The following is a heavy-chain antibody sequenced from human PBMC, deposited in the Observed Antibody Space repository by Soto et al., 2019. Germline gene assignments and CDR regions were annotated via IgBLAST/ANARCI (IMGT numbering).Heavy chain of an antibody. CDR2: IVVGSGIT. J-gene: IGHJ6*02. CDR1: GFTLTDSA. V-gene: IGHV1-58*01. Sequence: SVKVSCKASGFTLTDSAVQWVRQARGQRLEWIGWIVVGSGITNYAQKFQERVTITWDLSTSTAYMELSSLRSEDTAVYYCARVRNDPNFYYYYYGMDVWGQGTTVTVSS. CDR3: ARVRNDPNFYYYYYGMDV. D-gene: IGHD1-1*01.